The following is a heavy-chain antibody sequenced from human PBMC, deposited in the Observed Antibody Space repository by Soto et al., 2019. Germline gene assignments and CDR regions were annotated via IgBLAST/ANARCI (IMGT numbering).Heavy chain of an antibody. CDR3: ATTPHCTNGVCWFDWFDP. CDR1: GYTLTELS. CDR2: FDPEDGET. D-gene: IGHD2-8*01. V-gene: IGHV1-24*01. J-gene: IGHJ5*02. Sequence: ASVKVSCKVSGYTLTELSMHWVRQAPGKGLEWMGGFDPEDGETIYAQKFQGRVTMTEDTSTDTAYMELSSLRSEDTAVYYCATTPHCTNGVCWFDWFDPWGQGTLVTVSS.